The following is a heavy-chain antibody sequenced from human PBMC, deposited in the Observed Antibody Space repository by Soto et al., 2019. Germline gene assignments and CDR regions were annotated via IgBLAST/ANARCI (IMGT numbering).Heavy chain of an antibody. V-gene: IGHV3-30*18. D-gene: IGHD3-10*01. CDR2: IIYDGSTK. J-gene: IGHJ4*02. CDR1: GFTFSSYG. Sequence: QVQLVESGGGVVQPGRSLRLSCAASGFTFSSYGMHWVRQAPGMGLERVAVIIYDGSTKYYADSVKGRFTISRDNSKSTMYLQMNSRRAEDTAVYYCSKDRMGAVVRGYCDYWVQGTLVTVSS. CDR3: SKDRMGAVVRGYCDY.